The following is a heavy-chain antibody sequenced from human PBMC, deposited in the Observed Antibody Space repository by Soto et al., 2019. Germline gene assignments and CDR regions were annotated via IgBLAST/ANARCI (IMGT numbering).Heavy chain of an antibody. CDR3: ASEDDFHY. V-gene: IGHV3-7*01. CDR1: GFTFSDFW. Sequence: PGGSLRLSCAASGFTFSDFWMSWVRQAPGKGLQWVANINQDGSGKYYVDSVKGRFTISRDNAKNSLYLQMNSLRAEDTAVYYCASEDDFHYWGQGTLVTVSS. CDR2: INQDGSGK. J-gene: IGHJ4*02.